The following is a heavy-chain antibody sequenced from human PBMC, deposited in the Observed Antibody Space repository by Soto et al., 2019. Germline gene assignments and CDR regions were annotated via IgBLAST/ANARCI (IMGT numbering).Heavy chain of an antibody. CDR2: ISAHNGTT. CDR1: GYTFTSYG. CDR3: ARGRYGDY. D-gene: IGHD1-1*01. J-gene: IGHJ4*02. Sequence: QVHLVQSGAEVKKPGASVKVSCKASGYTFTSYGITWVRQAPGQGLEWMGWISAHNGTTDYAQKIQGRVIGTRDTSTSTAYMELRSLVSDDTAVYYCARGRYGDYWGQGALVTVSS. V-gene: IGHV1-18*01.